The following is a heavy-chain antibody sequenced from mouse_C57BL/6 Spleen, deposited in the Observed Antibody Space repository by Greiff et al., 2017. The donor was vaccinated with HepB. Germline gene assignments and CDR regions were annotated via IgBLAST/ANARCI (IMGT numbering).Heavy chain of an antibody. J-gene: IGHJ3*01. CDR3: ARSGTGIWFAY. CDR2: INPNNGGT. CDR1: GYTFTDYY. D-gene: IGHD4-1*01. V-gene: IGHV1-26*01. Sequence: EVQLQQSGPELVKPGASVKISCKASGYTFTDYYMNWVKQSHGTSLEWIGDINPNNGGTSYNQKFKGKATLTVDKSSSTADMELRSLTSEDSAVYYWARSGTGIWFAYWGQGTLVTVSA.